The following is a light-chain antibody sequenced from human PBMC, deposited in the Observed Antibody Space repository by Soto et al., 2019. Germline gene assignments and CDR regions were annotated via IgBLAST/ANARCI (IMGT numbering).Light chain of an antibody. J-gene: IGKJ2*01. CDR2: GAS. CDR3: QQYGSSYT. Sequence: EIVLTQSPGTLSLSPGERATLSCRASQSVSSSYLAWYQQTPGQAPRLLIYGASSTATGIPDRFSGSGSGTDFTLTISRLEPEDVAVYYCQQYGSSYTFGQGTKLEIK. CDR1: QSVSSSY. V-gene: IGKV3-20*01.